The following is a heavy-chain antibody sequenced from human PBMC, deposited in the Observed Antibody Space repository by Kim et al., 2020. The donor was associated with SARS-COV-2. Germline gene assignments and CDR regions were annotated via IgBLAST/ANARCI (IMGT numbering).Heavy chain of an antibody. CDR1: GFTFSSYA. CDR2: ISGSGGST. CDR3: ATFYYGMDV. V-gene: IGHV3-23*01. D-gene: IGHD3-16*01. Sequence: GGSLRLSCAASGFTFSSYAMSWVRQAPGKGLEWVSIISGSGGSTYYTDSVRGRFTIARDESKNTLSPQMNSLRAEDTAVYYCATFYYGMDVWGQGTTVTVSS. J-gene: IGHJ6*02.